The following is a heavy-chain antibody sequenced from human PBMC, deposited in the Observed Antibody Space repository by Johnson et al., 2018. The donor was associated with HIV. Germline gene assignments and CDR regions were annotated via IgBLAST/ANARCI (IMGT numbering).Heavy chain of an antibody. V-gene: IGHV3-66*01. J-gene: IGHJ3*02. CDR2: IHSGDKT. CDR3: TKGKIGGGSYSAPDAFDM. D-gene: IGHD3-10*01. CDR1: GFTVRSNH. Sequence: VQLVESGGGLVQPGGSLRLSCAASGFTVRSNHISWVRQTPGKGLEWVSVIHSGDKTYYADSVKGRFTISRDNSKDTMYLRMNSLRAEDTAVYYCTKGKIGGGSYSAPDAFDMWGQGTMVTVAS.